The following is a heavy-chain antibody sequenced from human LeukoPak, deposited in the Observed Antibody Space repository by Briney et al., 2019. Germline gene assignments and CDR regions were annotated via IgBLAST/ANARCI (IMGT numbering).Heavy chain of an antibody. CDR3: AREHDSSGYHMSYFDY. D-gene: IGHD3-22*01. CDR2: IYSGGST. CDR1: GFTVSSNY. V-gene: IGHV3-53*01. Sequence: AGGSLRLSCAASGFTVSSNYMSWVRQAPGKGLEWVSVIYSGGSTYYADSVKGRFTISRDNSKNTLYLQMNSLRAEDTAVYYCAREHDSSGYHMSYFDYWGQGTLVTVSS. J-gene: IGHJ4*02.